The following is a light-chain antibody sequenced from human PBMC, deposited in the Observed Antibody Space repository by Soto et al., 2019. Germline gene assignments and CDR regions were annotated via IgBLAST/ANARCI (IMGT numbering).Light chain of an antibody. V-gene: IGKV3-20*01. J-gene: IGKJ1*01. CDR3: QRYDSFRT. Sequence: EIVLTQSPGTLSLSPGERATLSCRASQSVRSNFLAWYQQKPGQAPRLLIYGASNRATGIPDRFSSSGSGTDLTLTITRLEPEDFAMYYCQRYDSFRTFGQGTKVEI. CDR2: GAS. CDR1: QSVRSNF.